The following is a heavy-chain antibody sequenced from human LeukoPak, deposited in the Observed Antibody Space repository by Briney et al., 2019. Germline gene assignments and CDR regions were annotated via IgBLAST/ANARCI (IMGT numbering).Heavy chain of an antibody. D-gene: IGHD2-15*01. V-gene: IGHV4-34*01. CDR2: INHSGST. CDR3: ARSLVEDIVVVVAATQDWFDP. J-gene: IGHJ5*02. CDR1: GGSFSGYY. Sequence: SETLSLTCAVYGGSFSGYYWSWIRQPPGKGLEWIGEINHSGSTNYNPSLKSRVTISVDTSKNQFSLELSSVTAADTAVYYCARSLVEDIVVVVAATQDWFDPWGQGTLVTVSS.